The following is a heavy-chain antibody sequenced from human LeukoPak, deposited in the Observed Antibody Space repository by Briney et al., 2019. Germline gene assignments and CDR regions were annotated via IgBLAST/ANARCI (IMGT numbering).Heavy chain of an antibody. CDR2: IYYTGST. V-gene: IGHV4-59*01. J-gene: IGHJ4*02. CDR1: GASISSYY. D-gene: IGHD6-19*01. Sequence: SETLSLTCAVSGASISSYYWSWVRQPPGEGLEWIGYIYYTGSTNYNPSLKSRVTMSVDTSKNQLSLNLKSVTAADTAVYYCARDRWLDFWGQGTLVTVSS. CDR3: ARDRWLDF.